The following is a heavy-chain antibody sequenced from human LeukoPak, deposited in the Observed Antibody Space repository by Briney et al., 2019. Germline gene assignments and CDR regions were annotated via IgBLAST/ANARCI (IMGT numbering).Heavy chain of an antibody. CDR2: ISGSGGGS. CDR3: AKASWQLVPDYYYYMDV. V-gene: IGHV3-23*01. D-gene: IGHD6-13*01. J-gene: IGHJ6*03. CDR1: GFTFSSYS. Sequence: GGSLRLSCAASGFTFSSYSMNWVRQAPGKGLQWVSVISGSGGGSYYADSVKGRFTLSRDNSKNTVYLQMNSLRAEDTAVCYCAKASWQLVPDYYYYMDVWGKGTTVTISS.